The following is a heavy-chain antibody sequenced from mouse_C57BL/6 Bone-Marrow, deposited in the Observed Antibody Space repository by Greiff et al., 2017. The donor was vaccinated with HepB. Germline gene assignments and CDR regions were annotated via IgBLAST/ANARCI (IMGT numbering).Heavy chain of an antibody. CDR1: GFTFSDYY. J-gene: IGHJ4*01. CDR3: ARNLQYYGISRDYAMDY. V-gene: IGHV5-16*01. CDR2: INYDGSST. D-gene: IGHD1-1*01. Sequence: EVKLVESEGGLVQPGSSMKLSCTASGFTFSDYYMAWVRQVPEKGLEWVANINYDGSSTYYLDSLKSRFIISRDNAKNILYLQMSSLKSEDTATYYCARNLQYYGISRDYAMDYWGQGTSVTVSS.